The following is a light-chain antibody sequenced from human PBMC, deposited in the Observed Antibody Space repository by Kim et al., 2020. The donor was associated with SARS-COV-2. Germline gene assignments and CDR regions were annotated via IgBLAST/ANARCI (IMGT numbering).Light chain of an antibody. V-gene: IGLV3-21*04. Sequence: SYELTQPPSVSVAPGKTARIICGGNNIGSKSVHWYQQKPGQAPVLVIYYDSDRPSGIPERFSGSNSGNTATLTISRVEAGDEADYYCQVWDSSSWVFGGGTQLTVL. J-gene: IGLJ3*02. CDR3: QVWDSSSWV. CDR2: YDS. CDR1: NIGSKS.